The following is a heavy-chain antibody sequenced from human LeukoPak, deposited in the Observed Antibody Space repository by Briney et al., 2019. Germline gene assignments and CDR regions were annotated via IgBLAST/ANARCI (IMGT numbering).Heavy chain of an antibody. CDR3: AKDRYYYDSSGSIDY. CDR1: GFTFSSYG. CDR2: ISYDGSNK. V-gene: IGHV3-30*18. D-gene: IGHD3-22*01. J-gene: IGHJ4*02. Sequence: GGSLRLSCAASGFTFSSYGMHWVRQAPGKGLEWVAVISYDGSNKYYADSVKGRFTISRDNSKNTLYLQMNSLRAEDTAVYYCAKDRYYYDSSGSIDYWGQGTLVTVSS.